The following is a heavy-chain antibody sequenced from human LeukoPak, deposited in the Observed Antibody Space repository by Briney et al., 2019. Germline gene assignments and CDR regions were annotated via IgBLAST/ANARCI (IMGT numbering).Heavy chain of an antibody. D-gene: IGHD6-13*01. CDR1: GFTFTRHW. J-gene: IGHJ4*02. Sequence: GGSLRLSCAASGFTFTRHWMTWARQAPGKGLEWVANINQDGSAKYYVDSVKGRFTISRDNARNSLYLQMSSLRAEDTAVYYCARYGLGSTSWYVYYFDNWGQGTLVTASS. CDR2: INQDGSAK. CDR3: ARYGLGSTSWYVYYFDN. V-gene: IGHV3-7*04.